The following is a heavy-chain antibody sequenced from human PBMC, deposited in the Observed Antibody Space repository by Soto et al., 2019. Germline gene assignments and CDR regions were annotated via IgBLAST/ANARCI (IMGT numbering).Heavy chain of an antibody. CDR1: GYTXNSYF. V-gene: IGHV1-2*02. D-gene: IGHD3-3*01. CDR3: ARDGGTILDPLP. J-gene: IGHJ5*02. CDR2: INPNSCAT. Sequence: SXKVSFKASGYTXNSYFIRLVRQAPRQGLEWVGYINPNSCATKYAPRFQGRVTITSDTSSRTAYIDMRNMRSNDTAVYYCARDGGTILDPLPWGPGTLVTVSS.